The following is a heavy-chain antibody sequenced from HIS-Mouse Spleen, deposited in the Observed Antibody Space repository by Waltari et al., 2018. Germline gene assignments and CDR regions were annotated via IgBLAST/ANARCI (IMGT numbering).Heavy chain of an antibody. CDR3: AREIPYSSSWYDWYFDL. CDR2: IYYSGST. D-gene: IGHD6-13*01. CDR1: GGSISSSSYS. Sequence: QLQLQESGPGLVKPSETLSCTCTVSGGSISSSSYSWCWIRQPPGKGLGWIGSIYYSGSTYYNPSLKSRVTISVDTSKNQFSLKLSSVTAADTAVYYCAREIPYSSSWYDWYFDLWGRGTLVTVSS. J-gene: IGHJ2*01. V-gene: IGHV4-39*07.